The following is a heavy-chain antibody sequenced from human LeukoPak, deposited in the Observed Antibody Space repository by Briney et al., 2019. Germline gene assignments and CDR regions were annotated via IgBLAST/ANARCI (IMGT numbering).Heavy chain of an antibody. CDR1: GGSISSSSYY. Sequence: SETLSLTCTVSGGSISSSSYYWGWIRQSPGKGLEWIGNIYYSGSSSYNPSLKSRVTISVDTSKNQFSLKLSSVTAADTAVYYCARHAGGSWYRRFDYWGQGTLVTVSS. CDR3: ARHAGGSWYRRFDY. V-gene: IGHV4-39*01. J-gene: IGHJ4*02. D-gene: IGHD2-15*01. CDR2: IYYSGSS.